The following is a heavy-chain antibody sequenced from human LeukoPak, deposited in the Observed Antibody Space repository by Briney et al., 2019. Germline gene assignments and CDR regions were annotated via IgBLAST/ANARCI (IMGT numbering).Heavy chain of an antibody. CDR3: ATTRDYYENSGYTLLQD. Sequence: SVKVSCKASGSTFSTYAINWVRQAPGQGLEWLGGIVPILGTSNYAQGFQGRVTITADESSGTAYMALSSLRSEDTAIYYCATTRDYYENSGYTLLQDWGQGTLVTVSS. CDR1: GSTFSTYA. J-gene: IGHJ1*01. D-gene: IGHD3-22*01. CDR2: IVPILGTS. V-gene: IGHV1-69*13.